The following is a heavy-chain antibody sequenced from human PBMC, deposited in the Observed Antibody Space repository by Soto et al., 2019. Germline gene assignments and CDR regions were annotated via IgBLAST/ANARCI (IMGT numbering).Heavy chain of an antibody. V-gene: IGHV3-30*18. Sequence: QVQLVESGGGVVQPGRSLRLSCAASGFTFSTYDMHWVRQAPGKGLEWVALISSDGDNKYYADSVKGRFTISRHNSKNTLDLQMDTLRVEDTAVYYCAKDGCRTTSCSTLYYYYDMDVWGQGTTVTVSS. CDR2: ISSDGDNK. CDR1: GFTFSTYD. J-gene: IGHJ6*02. D-gene: IGHD2-2*01. CDR3: AKDGCRTTSCSTLYYYYDMDV.